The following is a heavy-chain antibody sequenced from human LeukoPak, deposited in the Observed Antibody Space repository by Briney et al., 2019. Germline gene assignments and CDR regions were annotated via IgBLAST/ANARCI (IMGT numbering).Heavy chain of an antibody. CDR2: INDTGTT. Sequence: SETLSLTCAVYGGSFNYYWSWIRQTPGKGLEWIGEINDTGTTKYNPSLKSRVSISADTSKNQFSLKLSSVTAADTAIYYCAKSLYCGDDCFWGPGTMVTVSS. D-gene: IGHD2-21*02. CDR3: AKSLYCGDDCF. J-gene: IGHJ3*01. CDR1: GGSFNYY. V-gene: IGHV4-34*01.